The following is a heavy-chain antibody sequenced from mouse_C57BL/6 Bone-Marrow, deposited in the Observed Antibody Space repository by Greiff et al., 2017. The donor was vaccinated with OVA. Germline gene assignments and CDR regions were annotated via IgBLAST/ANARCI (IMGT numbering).Heavy chain of an antibody. D-gene: IGHD2-5*01. CDR3: ARKAYYSNSAWFAY. Sequence: VQLVESGPGLVQPSQSLSITCTVSGFSLTSYGVHWVRQSPGKGLEWLGVIWSGGSTDYNAAFISRLSISKDNSKSQVFFKMNSLQADDTAIYYCARKAYYSNSAWFAYWGQGTLVTVSA. CDR2: IWSGGST. V-gene: IGHV2-2*01. CDR1: GFSLTSYG. J-gene: IGHJ3*01.